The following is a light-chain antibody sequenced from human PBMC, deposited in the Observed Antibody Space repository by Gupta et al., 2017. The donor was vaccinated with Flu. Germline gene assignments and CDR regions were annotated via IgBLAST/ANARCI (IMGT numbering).Light chain of an antibody. J-gene: IGLJ3*02. Sequence: ITISCTGSSSNIGSNTLNCYQQPPPTAPNLLIYNNNQRPSGAPDRFSGSKSDTSASLAISGLQSEDEADYYCASSDASRNGGVFGGGTKLTVL. V-gene: IGLV1-44*01. CDR1: SSNIGSNT. CDR3: ASSDASRNGGV. CDR2: NNN.